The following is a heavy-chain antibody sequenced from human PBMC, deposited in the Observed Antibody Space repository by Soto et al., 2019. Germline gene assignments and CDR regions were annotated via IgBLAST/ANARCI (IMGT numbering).Heavy chain of an antibody. J-gene: IGHJ6*02. Sequence: SETLSLTCTVAGGSISSYYWSWIRQPPGKGLEWIGYIYYSGSTNYNPSLKSRVTISVDTSKNQFSLKLSSVTAADTAVYYCASSNIAAAGFYYYGMDVWGRGTTVTVSS. CDR3: ASSNIAAAGFYYYGMDV. CDR1: GGSISSYY. D-gene: IGHD6-13*01. CDR2: IYYSGST. V-gene: IGHV4-59*01.